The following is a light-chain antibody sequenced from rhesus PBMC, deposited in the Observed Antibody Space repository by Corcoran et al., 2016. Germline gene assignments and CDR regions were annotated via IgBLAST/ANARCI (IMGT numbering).Light chain of an antibody. J-gene: IGKJ3*01. Sequence: DIQMTQSPSSLSASVGDRVTITCRASEYVKNFLNWYQQKPGKAPNLLIYKSSTLQSGVPSRFTGTGSGTHFTLSIPGLPPEDSATYYCQHGYGAPFTFGPGTKLDIK. V-gene: IGKV1-74*01. CDR1: EYVKNF. CDR2: KSS. CDR3: QHGYGAPFT.